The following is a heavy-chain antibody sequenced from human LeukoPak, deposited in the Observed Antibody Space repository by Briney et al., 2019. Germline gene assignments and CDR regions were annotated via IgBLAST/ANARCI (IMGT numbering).Heavy chain of an antibody. Sequence: SETLSLTCAVYGGSFSGYYWSWIRQPPGKGLEWIGEINHSGSTNYNPPLKSRVTISVDTSKNQFSLKLSSVTAADTAVYYCARDHLRPNQLLSYWGQGTLVTVSS. CDR3: ARDHLRPNQLLSY. J-gene: IGHJ4*02. CDR2: INHSGST. V-gene: IGHV4-34*01. CDR1: GGSFSGYY. D-gene: IGHD2-2*01.